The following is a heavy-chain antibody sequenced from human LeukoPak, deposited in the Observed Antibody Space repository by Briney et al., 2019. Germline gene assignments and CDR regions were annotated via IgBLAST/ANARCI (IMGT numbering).Heavy chain of an antibody. Sequence: GGSLRLSCAASGFTFSSYEMNWVRQAPGKGLEWVSYISSSGSTIYYADSVKGRFTISRDNAKNSLYLQMNSLRAEDTAVYSCARDKTRGLGYSCSKSGNYFDYWGQGTLVTVSS. CDR3: ARDKTRGLGYSCSKSGNYFDY. CDR1: GFTFSSYE. D-gene: IGHD5-18*01. J-gene: IGHJ4*02. CDR2: ISSSGSTI. V-gene: IGHV3-48*03.